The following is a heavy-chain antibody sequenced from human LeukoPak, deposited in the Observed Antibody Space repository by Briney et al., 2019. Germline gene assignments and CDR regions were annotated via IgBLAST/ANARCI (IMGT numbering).Heavy chain of an antibody. CDR2: IYWNDDK. CDR1: GFSLSTSGVG. CDR3: AHPFKSYYDTSGGRFAFDI. V-gene: IGHV2-5*01. Sequence: SGPTLVNPTQTLTLTCTFSGFSLSTSGVGVGWIRQPPGKALEWLALIYWNDDKRYSPSLKTRLTITKDTSKNQVVLTMTNMDPVDTATYYCAHPFKSYYDTSGGRFAFDIWGQGTMVTVSS. J-gene: IGHJ3*02. D-gene: IGHD3-22*01.